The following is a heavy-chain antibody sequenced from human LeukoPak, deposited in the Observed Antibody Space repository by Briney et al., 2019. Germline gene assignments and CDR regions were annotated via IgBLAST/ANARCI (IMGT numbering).Heavy chain of an antibody. CDR2: IKQDGSET. V-gene: IGHV3-7*01. Sequence: GGSLRLSCTASGFTFSSSWMHWVRQAPGRGPEWVATIKQDGSETYYVDSVKGRFTISGDNAKNSLYLQMNSLRAEDTAVYYCARSVGATGDYWGQGTLVTVSS. CDR3: ARSVGATGDY. J-gene: IGHJ4*02. D-gene: IGHD1-26*01. CDR1: GFTFSSSW.